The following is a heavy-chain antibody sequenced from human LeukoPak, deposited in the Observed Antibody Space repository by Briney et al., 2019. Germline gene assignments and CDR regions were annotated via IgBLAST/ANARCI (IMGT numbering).Heavy chain of an antibody. CDR1: GESFSGYY. V-gene: IGHV4-34*01. J-gene: IGHJ4*02. D-gene: IGHD2/OR15-2a*01. CDR2: INHSGST. CDR3: ARHNRWGPFDY. Sequence: SETLSLTCAVYGESFSGYYWSWIRQPPGKGLEWIGEINHSGSTNYNPSLKSRVTISVDTSKNQFSLKLSSVTAADTAVYYCARHNRWGPFDYWGQGTLVTVSS.